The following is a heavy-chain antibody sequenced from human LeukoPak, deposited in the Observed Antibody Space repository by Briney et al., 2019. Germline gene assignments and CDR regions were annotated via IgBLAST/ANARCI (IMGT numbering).Heavy chain of an antibody. V-gene: IGHV4-31*03. CDR1: GDSITNGGSISNGGHY. D-gene: IGHD5-12*01. CDR3: ARDTRIEWLRFLDY. CDR2: IYHSGNT. Sequence: PSQTLSLTCTVSGDSITNGGSISNGGHYWSWIRQFPGKGLQWIGYIYHSGNTYYNPSLDSRVTISVDTSENRFSLKLNSVTAADTAIYYCARDTRIEWLRFLDYWGQGILVTVSS. J-gene: IGHJ4*02.